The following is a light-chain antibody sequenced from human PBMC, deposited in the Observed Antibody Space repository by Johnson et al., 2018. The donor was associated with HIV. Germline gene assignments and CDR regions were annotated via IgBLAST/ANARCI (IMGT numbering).Light chain of an antibody. V-gene: IGLV1-51*01. Sequence: QSVLTQPPSVSAAPGQKVTISCSGSSSNIGNNYVSWYQQVPGAAPKLLIYDNNKRPSGIPDRFSGSKSGTSATLGITGLQTGDEADYYCGTWDSSLSGVYVFGTGTKVAVL. J-gene: IGLJ1*01. CDR1: SSNIGNNY. CDR3: GTWDSSLSGVYV. CDR2: DNN.